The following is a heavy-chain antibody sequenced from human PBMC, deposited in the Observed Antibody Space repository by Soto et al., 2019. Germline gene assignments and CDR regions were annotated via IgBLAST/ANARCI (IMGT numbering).Heavy chain of an antibody. CDR1: GFAFRTHW. D-gene: IGHD3-10*01. CDR3: ARDDGSRGFDC. J-gene: IGHJ4*02. V-gene: IGHV3-7*01. CDR2: IKQDGSAK. Sequence: ETQLVGSGGGLVQLGDSLRLSCAASGFAFRTHWMSWVRQTPGKGLEWVANIKQDGSAKFYVDSVRGRFTISRDNANNSLYLQLDSLRTEDTAVYYCARDDGSRGFDCWGQGSLVTVSS.